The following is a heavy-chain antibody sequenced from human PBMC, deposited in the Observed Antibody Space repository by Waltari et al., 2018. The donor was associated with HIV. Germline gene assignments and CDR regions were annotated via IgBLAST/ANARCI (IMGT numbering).Heavy chain of an antibody. J-gene: IGHJ4*02. CDR1: GFPFWSPW. CDR3: AREWGAVTPAIDY. Sequence: EVQLVASGGGLVQPGGSLGLSCAASGFPFWSPWMSWVRAAPGKGLEWVANIKQDGREKNYVDSVKGRFTISRDNAKNSLYLQMNSLRVEDTAVYYCAREWGAVTPAIDYWGQGTLVTVSS. V-gene: IGHV3-7*01. D-gene: IGHD4-17*01. CDR2: IKQDGREK.